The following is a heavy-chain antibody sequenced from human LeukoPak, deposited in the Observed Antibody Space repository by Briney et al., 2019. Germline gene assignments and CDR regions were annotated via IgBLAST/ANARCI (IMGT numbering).Heavy chain of an antibody. CDR3: ARSRLIAARSRFDP. V-gene: IGHV7-4-1*02. J-gene: IGHJ5*02. CDR1: GYTFTSYA. Sequence: ASVKVSCKASGYTFTSYAMNWVRQAPGQGLEWMGSINTNTGNPTYAQGFTGRFVFSLDTSVSTAYLQISSLKAEDTAVYYCARSRLIAARSRFDPWGQGTLVTVSS. D-gene: IGHD6-6*01. CDR2: INTNTGNP.